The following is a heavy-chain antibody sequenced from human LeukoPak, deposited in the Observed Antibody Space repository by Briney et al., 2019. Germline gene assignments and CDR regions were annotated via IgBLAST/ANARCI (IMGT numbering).Heavy chain of an antibody. D-gene: IGHD5-24*01. CDR3: AKEMATSS. CDR2: TNRSDGKT. Sequence: GGSLRLSCAASGFTFSSYAMTWVRQAPGKGLEWVSATNRSDGKTYYADSVKGRFTVSRDNSKNTLYLLMNSLRAEDTAIYYCAKEMATSSWGQGTLVTVSS. V-gene: IGHV3-23*01. CDR1: GFTFSSYA. J-gene: IGHJ4*02.